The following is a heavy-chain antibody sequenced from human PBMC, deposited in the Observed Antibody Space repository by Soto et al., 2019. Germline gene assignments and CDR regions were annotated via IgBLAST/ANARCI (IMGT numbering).Heavy chain of an antibody. J-gene: IGHJ5*02. CDR2: IYYSGST. CDR3: VRDGVYYGSGSLASEFDP. Sequence: PSETLSLTCTVSGGSISSYYWSWIRQPPGKGLEWIGYIYYSGSTNYNPSLRSRVTISVDTSKNQFSLKLSSVTAADTAVYYCVRDGVYYGSGSLASEFDPWGQGTLVTVSS. CDR1: GGSISSYY. V-gene: IGHV4-59*01. D-gene: IGHD3-10*01.